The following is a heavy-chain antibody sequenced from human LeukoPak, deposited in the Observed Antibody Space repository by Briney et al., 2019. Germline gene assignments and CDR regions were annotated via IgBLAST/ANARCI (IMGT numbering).Heavy chain of an antibody. V-gene: IGHV3-74*01. CDR2: TNTDGSST. D-gene: IGHD2-2*01. CDR1: GFTFSSYW. J-gene: IGHJ5*02. Sequence: GGSLRLSCAASGFTFSSYWMHWVRQAPGKGLVWVSRTNTDGSSTSYADSVKGRFTISRDNAKNTLYLQMNSLRAEDTAVYYCATSLGNWFDPWGQGTLVTVSS. CDR3: ATSLGNWFDP.